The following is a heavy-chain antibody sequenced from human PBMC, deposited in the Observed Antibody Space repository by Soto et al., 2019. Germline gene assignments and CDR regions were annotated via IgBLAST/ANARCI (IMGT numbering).Heavy chain of an antibody. CDR1: GGSISSGGYY. Sequence: QVQLQESGPGLVKPSQTLSLTCTVSGGSISSGGYYWSWIRQHPGKGLEWIGYIYYSGSTYYNPSLKSRVTISVDTSKNQFSLKLSSVTAADTAVYYCTVTGGINLRNWFDPWGQGTLVTVSS. CDR3: TVTGGINLRNWFDP. V-gene: IGHV4-31*03. CDR2: IYYSGST. D-gene: IGHD2-21*02. J-gene: IGHJ5*02.